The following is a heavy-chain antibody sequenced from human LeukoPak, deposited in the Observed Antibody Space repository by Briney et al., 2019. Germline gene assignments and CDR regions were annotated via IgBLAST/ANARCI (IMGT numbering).Heavy chain of an antibody. J-gene: IGHJ4*02. Sequence: GGSLRLSCAASGFTFSSYSMNWVSQAPGKGLEWVSSISSSSSYIYYADSVKGRFTISRDNAKNSLYLQMNSLRAEDTAVYYCARSLVATTTGPFDYWGQGTLVTVSS. V-gene: IGHV3-21*01. D-gene: IGHD5-12*01. CDR2: ISSSSSYI. CDR3: ARSLVATTTGPFDY. CDR1: GFTFSSYS.